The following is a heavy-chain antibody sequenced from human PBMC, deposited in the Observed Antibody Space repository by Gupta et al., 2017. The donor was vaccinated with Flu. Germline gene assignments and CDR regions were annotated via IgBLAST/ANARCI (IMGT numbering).Heavy chain of an antibody. CDR2: INHSGST. J-gene: IGHJ4*02. D-gene: IGHD2-2*01. V-gene: IGHV4-34*01. CDR3: ARGYCSSTSCYGQGFDY. Sequence: GLEWIGEINHSGSTNYNPSLKSRVTISVDTSKNQFSLKLSSVTAADTAVYYCARGYCSSTSCYGQGFDYWGQGTLVTVSS.